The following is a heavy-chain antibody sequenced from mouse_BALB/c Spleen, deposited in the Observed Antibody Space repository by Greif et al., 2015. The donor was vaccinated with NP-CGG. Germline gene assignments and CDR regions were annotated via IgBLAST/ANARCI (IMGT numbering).Heavy chain of an antibody. CDR1: GFTFSSYT. Sequence: EVQLVESGGGLVQPGGSLKLSCAASGFTFSSYTMSWVRQTPEKRLEWVAYISNGGGSTYYPDTVKGRFTISRDNAKNTLYLQMSSLKSEDTAMYYCARQLGLDYAMDYWGQGTSVTVSS. J-gene: IGHJ4*01. CDR2: ISNGGGST. D-gene: IGHD3-1*01. V-gene: IGHV5-12-2*01. CDR3: ARQLGLDYAMDY.